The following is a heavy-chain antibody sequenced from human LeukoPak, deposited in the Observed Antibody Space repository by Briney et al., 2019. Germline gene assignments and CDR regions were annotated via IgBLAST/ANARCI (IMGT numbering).Heavy chain of an antibody. CDR3: ARDLSTSSEDWWDY. V-gene: IGHV3-11*01. J-gene: IGHJ4*02. D-gene: IGHD6-13*01. Sequence: PGGSLRLSCAASGFTFSDFYTSWIRQAPGKGLEWISYISSSGSSIYYADSVRGRFTIPRDNAKNSLYLQMNTLRAEDTAVYYCARDLSTSSEDWWDYWGQGTLVTVSS. CDR1: GFTFSDFY. CDR2: ISSSGSSI.